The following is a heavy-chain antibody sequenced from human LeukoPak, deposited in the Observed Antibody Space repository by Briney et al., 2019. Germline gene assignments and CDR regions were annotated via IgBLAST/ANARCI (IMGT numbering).Heavy chain of an antibody. J-gene: IGHJ6*03. CDR1: GGSLSPYY. CDR3: ARGGYYYLDV. CDR2: IFHSGTT. V-gene: IGHV4-59*01. Sequence: SETLSLTCTMSGGSLSPYYWSWIRQPPGKGLEWIAYIFHSGTTKYNPSLKSRVAISLDTPKGQFSLKLHSVTAADTAVYYCARGGYYYLDVWGGGTTVTVSS.